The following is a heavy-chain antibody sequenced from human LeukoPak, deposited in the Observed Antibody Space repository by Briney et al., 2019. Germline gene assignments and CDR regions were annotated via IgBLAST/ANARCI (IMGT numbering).Heavy chain of an antibody. V-gene: IGHV4-39*01. CDR2: IYYSGST. J-gene: IGHJ4*02. CDR3: ARQLNTYYYDSSGYPFDY. CDR1: GVSISSSSYY. Sequence: TSSETLPLTCTVSGVSISSSSYYWGWIRQPPGKGLEWIGSIYYSGSTYYNPALKSRVTISVDTSKNQFSLKLSSVTAADTAVYYCARQLNTYYYDSSGYPFDYWGQGTLVTVSS. D-gene: IGHD3-22*01.